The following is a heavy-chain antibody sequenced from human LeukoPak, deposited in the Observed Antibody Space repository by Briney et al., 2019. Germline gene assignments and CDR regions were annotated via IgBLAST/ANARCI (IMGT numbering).Heavy chain of an antibody. J-gene: IGHJ4*02. D-gene: IGHD2-21*02. V-gene: IGHV3-23*01. CDR1: GFTFSSYA. Sequence: GESLRLSCAASGFTFSSYALSWVRQAPGKGLEWVSGITDIGSTYYADSVKGRFTISRDNSKNTLYLRMNSLRAEDTAVYYCAKHLPLRGGDFDWGQGTLVTVSS. CDR3: AKHLPLRGGDFD. CDR2: ITDIGST.